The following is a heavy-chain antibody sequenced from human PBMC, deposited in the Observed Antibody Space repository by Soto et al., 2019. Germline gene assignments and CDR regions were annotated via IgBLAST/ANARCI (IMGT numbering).Heavy chain of an antibody. CDR3: ASGYYDSTGYSIDH. CDR1: GGTFTSYA. D-gene: IGHD3-22*01. J-gene: IGHJ4*02. Sequence: SVKVSCKSSGGTFTSYAFSWVRQAPGQGLEWMGGLILILGTANYAQKFQGRVTITADETTNTVYMEVTGLRSEDTAVYFCASGYYDSTGYSIDHWGQGTQVTVSS. CDR2: LILILGTA. V-gene: IGHV1-69*13.